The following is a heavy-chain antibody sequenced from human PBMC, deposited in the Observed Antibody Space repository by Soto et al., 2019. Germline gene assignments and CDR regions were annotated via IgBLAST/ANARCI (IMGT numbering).Heavy chain of an antibody. Sequence: PGGSLRLSCAASGFTFSSYAMSWVRQAPGKGLEWVSAISGSGGSTYYADSVKGRFTISRDNSKNTLYLQMNSLRAEDTAVYYCAKDLILWFGELTNYFDYWGQGTLVTVSS. CDR2: ISGSGGST. J-gene: IGHJ4*02. CDR3: AKDLILWFGELTNYFDY. V-gene: IGHV3-23*01. CDR1: GFTFSSYA. D-gene: IGHD3-10*01.